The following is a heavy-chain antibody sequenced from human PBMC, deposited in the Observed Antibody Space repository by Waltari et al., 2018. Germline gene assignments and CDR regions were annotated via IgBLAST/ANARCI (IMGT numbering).Heavy chain of an antibody. V-gene: IGHV3-7*01. Sequence: EVQLVESGGGLVQPGGSLRLSCAASGFTFSSYWMTWVRQAPGKGLGWVTNIKKDGSEKYYVDAVKGRFTISRDNAKNSLYLQMNSLRAEDTAVYYCARDRQECMDVWGKGTTVTVSS. CDR2: IKKDGSEK. CDR1: GFTFSSYW. CDR3: ARDRQECMDV. J-gene: IGHJ6*04. D-gene: IGHD3-10*01.